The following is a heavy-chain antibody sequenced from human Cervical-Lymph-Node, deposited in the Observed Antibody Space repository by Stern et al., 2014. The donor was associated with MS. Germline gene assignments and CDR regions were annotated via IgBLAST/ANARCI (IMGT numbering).Heavy chain of an antibody. CDR2: LYTRGSP. V-gene: IGHV4-61*02. J-gene: IGHJ4*02. CDR3: ARDRWIQLWYFDY. CDR1: GVSISSTSYS. Sequence: QVQLQESGPGLVRPSQTLYLTCTVSGVSISSTSYSWSWIRQPAGKGLEWIGRLYTRGSPSYNPSLKSRVTISVDTSKNQFSLKLSSVTAADTAVYYCARDRWIQLWYFDYWGQGTLVTVSS. D-gene: IGHD5-18*01.